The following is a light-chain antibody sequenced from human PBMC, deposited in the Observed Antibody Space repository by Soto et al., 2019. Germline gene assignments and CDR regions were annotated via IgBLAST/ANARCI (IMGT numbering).Light chain of an antibody. CDR3: QQYNSYSPWT. V-gene: IGKV1-5*01. CDR2: DAS. CDR1: QSISSW. Sequence: DIQMTQSPSTLSASVGDRVTITCRASQSISSWLAWYQQKPGKAPKLLIYDASSLESGVPTRFSGGGSGTESTLTTSSMQPDDFATYYCQQYNSYSPWTFGQGTKVEIK. J-gene: IGKJ1*01.